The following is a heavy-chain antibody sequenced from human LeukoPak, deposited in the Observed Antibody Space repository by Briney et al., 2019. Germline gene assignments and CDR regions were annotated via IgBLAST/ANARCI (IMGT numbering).Heavy chain of an antibody. CDR1: GLTFSSYW. CDR2: IKSDGSSI. D-gene: IGHD2-15*01. CDR3: ARGYCSGGRCYSVGYYGMDV. V-gene: IGHV3-74*01. Sequence: PGGSLRLSCAASGLTFSSYWMHWVRQAPGKGLVWVSRIKSDGSSINYADSVKGRFTISRDNAKNTLFLQMNSLRAEDTAVYFCARGYCSGGRCYSVGYYGMDVWGQGTTVTVSS. J-gene: IGHJ6*02.